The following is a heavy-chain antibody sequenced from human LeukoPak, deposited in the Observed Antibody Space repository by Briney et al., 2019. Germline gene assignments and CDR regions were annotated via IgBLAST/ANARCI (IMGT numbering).Heavy chain of an antibody. Sequence: SETLSLTCAVYGGSFSGYYWSWIRQPPGKGLEWIGEINHSGSTNYNPSLKSRVTISVDTSKNQFSLQLNSVTPEDTAVYYCARGRVDYYGMDVWGQGTTVTVSS. CDR1: GGSFSGYY. V-gene: IGHV4-34*01. CDR3: ARGRVDYYGMDV. CDR2: INHSGST. J-gene: IGHJ6*02. D-gene: IGHD5-12*01.